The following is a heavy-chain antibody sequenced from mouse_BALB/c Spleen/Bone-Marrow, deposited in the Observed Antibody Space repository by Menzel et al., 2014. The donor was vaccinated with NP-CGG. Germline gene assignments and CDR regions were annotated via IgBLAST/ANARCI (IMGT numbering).Heavy chain of an antibody. J-gene: IGHJ3*01. CDR2: IWAGGST. CDR1: GFSLTSYG. CDR3: ARSTMITEGFAY. V-gene: IGHV2-9*02. Sequence: VKLVESGPGLVAPSQSLSITCTVSGFSLTSYGVHWVRPPPGKGLEWLGVIWAGGSTNYNSALMSRLSISKDNSKSQVFLKMNSLQTDDTAMYYCARSTMITEGFAYWGQGTLVTVSA. D-gene: IGHD2-4*01.